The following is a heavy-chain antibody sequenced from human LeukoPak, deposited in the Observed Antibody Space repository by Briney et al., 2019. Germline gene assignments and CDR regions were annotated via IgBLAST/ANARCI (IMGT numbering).Heavy chain of an antibody. CDR2: FYHSGTT. J-gene: IGHJ4*02. CDR3: AKGGMGLSVDD. V-gene: IGHV4-59*01. D-gene: IGHD5-24*01. Sequence: SETLSLTCTVSGGSFSSYYWSWIRQSPGKGLEWIGYFYHSGTTKYNPSLKSRVTISVDTSKNQFSLRLSSVTAADTALYYCAKGGMGLSVDDWGRGTLVTVSS. CDR1: GGSFSSYY.